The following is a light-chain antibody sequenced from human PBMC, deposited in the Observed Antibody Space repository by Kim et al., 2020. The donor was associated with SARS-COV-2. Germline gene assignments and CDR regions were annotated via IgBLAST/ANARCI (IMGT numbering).Light chain of an antibody. V-gene: IGLV2-14*03. CDR1: SSDVGGQNF. CDR2: GVS. CDR3: SSYTDSSTVI. J-gene: IGLJ2*01. Sequence: TISRTGASSDVGGQNFVSGDQRRPGKAPKLRIYGVSLRPSGVSYRFSGSKSGNTASLTIAGLQADDEADYYCSSYTDSSTVIFGGGTQLTVL.